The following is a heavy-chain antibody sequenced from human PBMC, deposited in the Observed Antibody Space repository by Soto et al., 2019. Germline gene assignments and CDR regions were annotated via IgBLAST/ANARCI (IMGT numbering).Heavy chain of an antibody. CDR2: IYYSGST. CDR1: GGSISSYY. CDR3: ARSPYSDLGLSVDY. V-gene: IGHV4-59*01. J-gene: IGHJ4*02. D-gene: IGHD4-17*01. Sequence: QVQLQESGPGLVKPSETLSLTCTVSGGSISSYYWSWIRQPPGKGLGWIGFIYYSGSTNYKPSLKSRVTISVDTSQNQFALKMGSVTGADTAVYFCARSPYSDLGLSVDYWGEGTLVTV.